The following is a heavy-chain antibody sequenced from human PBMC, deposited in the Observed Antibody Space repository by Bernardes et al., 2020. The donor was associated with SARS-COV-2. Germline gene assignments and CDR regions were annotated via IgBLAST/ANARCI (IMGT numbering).Heavy chain of an antibody. V-gene: IGHV3-7*03. CDR3: ARSAGMDV. J-gene: IGHJ6*02. Sequence: GGSLRLSCAGSGFDFSDYWMTWVRQAPGKGLEWVATIKRDGSETYYVDSVKGRFTISRDNAKNLVFLQMNSLRAEDTAVFYCARSAGMDVWGQGTTVTVSS. CDR1: GFDFSDYW. CDR2: IKRDGSET.